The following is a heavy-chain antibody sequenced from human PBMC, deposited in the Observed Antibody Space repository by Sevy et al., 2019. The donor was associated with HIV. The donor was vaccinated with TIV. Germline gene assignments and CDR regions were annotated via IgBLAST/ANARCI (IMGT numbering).Heavy chain of an antibody. CDR3: AHDLRGRTSVTREIDY. V-gene: IGHV3-23*01. CDR2: ISGTGTIT. CDR1: GFTISSSA. J-gene: IGHJ4*02. D-gene: IGHD4-17*01. Sequence: GGSLRLSCAASGFTISSSAMSWVRQAPGKGLEWVSLISGTGTITYYAESVKGRFAISKDKPKSTWDRQMNSLRAEDTAMYYFAHDLRGRTSVTREIDYWGQGTLVTVSS.